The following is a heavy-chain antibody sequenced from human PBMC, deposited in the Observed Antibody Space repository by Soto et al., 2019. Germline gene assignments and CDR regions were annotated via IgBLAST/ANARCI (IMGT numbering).Heavy chain of an antibody. D-gene: IGHD1-7*01. J-gene: IGHJ6*02. CDR2: VDHRGST. V-gene: IGHV4-34*01. Sequence: SETLSLTCVVSGESFSGYYWSWIRQTPGMGLEWIGEVDHRGSTTYNPSLKNRASISIDSSKNLFSLELTSVTAADTALYFCARYEYGNSLYGVDVWGQGTRVTVSS. CDR3: ARYEYGNSLYGVDV. CDR1: GESFSGYY.